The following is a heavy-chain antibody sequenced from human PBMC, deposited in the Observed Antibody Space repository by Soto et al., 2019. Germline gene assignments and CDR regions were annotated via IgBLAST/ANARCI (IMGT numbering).Heavy chain of an antibody. J-gene: IGHJ4*02. Sequence: GGSLRLSCAASGFSFHDFSMNWFRQAPGKGLEWVSFIDLSGTTTYYRDSVKGRFTMSKDKSRKTVYLQMNSLRVEDTAIYYCAKDRVPDGIYSSDYWGQGVLVTVS. D-gene: IGHD2-15*01. CDR1: GFSFHDFS. V-gene: IGHV3-23*01. CDR3: AKDRVPDGIYSSDY. CDR2: IDLSGTTT.